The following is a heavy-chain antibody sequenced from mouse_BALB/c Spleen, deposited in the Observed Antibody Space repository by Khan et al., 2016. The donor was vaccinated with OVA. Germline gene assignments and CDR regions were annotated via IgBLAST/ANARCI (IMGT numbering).Heavy chain of an antibody. Sequence: QIQLVQSGPELKKPGETVKISCTASGYTFTNFGLNWVKQAPGKGLEWMGWIHTYTGEPTYADDFKGRFAFSLETSASTSYLQINNLKNEDAATYCCAEPPYFSYTLAYWGQGTSVTVSS. CDR1: GYTFTNFG. J-gene: IGHJ4*01. V-gene: IGHV9-3-1*01. D-gene: IGHD2-10*01. CDR2: IHTYTGEP. CDR3: AEPPYFSYTLAY.